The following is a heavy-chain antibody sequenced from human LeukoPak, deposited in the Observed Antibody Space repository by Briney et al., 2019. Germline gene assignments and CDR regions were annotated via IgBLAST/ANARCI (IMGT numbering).Heavy chain of an antibody. D-gene: IGHD3-22*01. V-gene: IGHV3-9*01. Sequence: PGRSLRLSCAASGFTFDDYAMHWVRQAPGKGLEWVSGISWNSGSIGYADSVKGRFTISRDNAKNSLYLQMNSLRPEDTALYYCAKAESSGYLVPYYGMDVWGQGTTVTVSS. J-gene: IGHJ6*02. CDR1: GFTFDDYA. CDR2: ISWNSGSI. CDR3: AKAESSGYLVPYYGMDV.